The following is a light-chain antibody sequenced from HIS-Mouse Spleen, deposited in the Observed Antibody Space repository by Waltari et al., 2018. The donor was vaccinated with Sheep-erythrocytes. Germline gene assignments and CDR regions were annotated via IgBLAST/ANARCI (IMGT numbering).Light chain of an antibody. CDR3: SAYTSSSTPVV. J-gene: IGLJ2*01. Sequence: QSALTQPASVSGSPGQSITISCTGTSSDVGGYHYVSWSQQPPGTAPKLMIYEVSNRPAGVSNSSAGSKAGHTASLTISGLQAEDEADYYCSAYTSSSTPVVFGGGTKLTVL. CDR1: SSDVGGYHY. V-gene: IGLV2-14*01. CDR2: EVS.